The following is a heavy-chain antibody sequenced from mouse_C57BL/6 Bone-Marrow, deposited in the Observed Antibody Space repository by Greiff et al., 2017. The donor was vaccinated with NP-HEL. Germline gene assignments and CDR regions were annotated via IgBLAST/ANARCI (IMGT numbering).Heavy chain of an antibody. V-gene: IGHV1-69*01. D-gene: IGHD2-3*01. CDR2: IDPYDSYT. CDR3: AGYDGYNFDY. CDR1: GYTFTSYG. J-gene: IGHJ2*01. Sequence: VQLQQPGAELVMPGASVKLSCKASGYTFTSYGMHWVKQRPGQGLEWIGEIDPYDSYTNYNQKFKGKSTLSVDNSSSTAYMQLSSLTSEDSTVYYYAGYDGYNFDYWGQGTTLTVSS.